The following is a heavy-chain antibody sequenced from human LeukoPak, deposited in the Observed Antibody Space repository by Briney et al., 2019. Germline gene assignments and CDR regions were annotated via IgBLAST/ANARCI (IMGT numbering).Heavy chain of an antibody. D-gene: IGHD3-3*01. CDR1: GFSFSSYW. CDR2: INPDGSNM. J-gene: IGHJ4*02. CDR3: VSGFLQWLY. V-gene: IGHV3-7*01. Sequence: GGSLRLSCAASGFSFSSYWMSWVRQAPGKGLGWVANINPDGSNMLYVDSVKGRFTISRDNAKNSLYLQMNNLRAEDTAVYFCVSGFLQWLYWGQGTLVTVSS.